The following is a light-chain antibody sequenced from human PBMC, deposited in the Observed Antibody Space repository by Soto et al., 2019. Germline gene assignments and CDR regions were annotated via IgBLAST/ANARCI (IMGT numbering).Light chain of an antibody. CDR2: GAS. CDR3: QQYSASPT. Sequence: EIVFTQSPDTLSLSPGERATLSCRASQTISSSYFGWYQQRPGQAPRLLIYGASSRATGVPDRFSGSGSGTDFTLTISXLEPEDFAVYYCQQYSASPTFGQGTKVDIK. J-gene: IGKJ1*01. CDR1: QTISSSY. V-gene: IGKV3-20*01.